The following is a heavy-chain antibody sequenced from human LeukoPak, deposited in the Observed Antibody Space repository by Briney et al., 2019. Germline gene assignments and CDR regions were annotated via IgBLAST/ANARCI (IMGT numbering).Heavy chain of an antibody. CDR3: ARPGYCTSTTCWDLDY. J-gene: IGHJ4*02. CDR1: GYSFSSYY. CDR2: VYPGDANT. V-gene: IGHV5-51*01. Sequence: LGESLKISCQVSGYSFSSYYIGWVRQMPGEGLEWMGIVYPGDANTRYSPSFQGQVTISVDKSISTAYLQWSSLKASDTAMYYCARPGYCTSTTCWDLDYWGQGTLVTVSP. D-gene: IGHD2-2*01.